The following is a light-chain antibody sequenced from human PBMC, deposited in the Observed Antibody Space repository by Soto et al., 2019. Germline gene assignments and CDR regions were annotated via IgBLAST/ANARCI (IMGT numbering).Light chain of an antibody. V-gene: IGKV3-15*01. Sequence: EIVMTQSPATLSVSPGERATLSCRASQSVSSNLAWYQQKPGQAPRLLIYGASTRATGIPARFSVSGSGTEFTLTISSLQSEDFVVYYCQQYKNWPPEYTFGQGTKLEIK. CDR1: QSVSSN. J-gene: IGKJ2*01. CDR3: QQYKNWPPEYT. CDR2: GAS.